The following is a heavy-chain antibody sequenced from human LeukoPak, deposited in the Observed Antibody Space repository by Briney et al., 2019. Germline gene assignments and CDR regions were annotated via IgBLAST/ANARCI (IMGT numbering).Heavy chain of an antibody. V-gene: IGHV3-49*03. CDR2: IRSKAYGGTT. J-gene: IGHJ4*02. Sequence: GGSLRLSCTASGFTFGDYAMSWFRQAPGKGLEWVGFIRSKAYGGTTEYAASVKGRFTISRDDSKSIAYLQMNSLKTEDTAVYYCTSITIFGVVIIRSVDYWGQGTLVTVSS. CDR1: GFTFGDYA. D-gene: IGHD3-3*01. CDR3: TSITIFGVVIIRSVDY.